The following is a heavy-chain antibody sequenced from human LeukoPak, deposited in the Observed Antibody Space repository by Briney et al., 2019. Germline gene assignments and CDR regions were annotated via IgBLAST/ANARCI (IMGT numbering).Heavy chain of an antibody. J-gene: IGHJ5*02. V-gene: IGHV1-69*05. CDR2: IIPIFGTA. D-gene: IGHD3-9*01. Sequence: ASVKVSCKASGGTFSSYAISWVRQAPGQGLEWMGRIIPIFGTANYAQKFQGRVTITTDESTSTAYMELSSLRSEDTAVYYCAREGGSRYFDFDWFDPWGQGTPVTVSS. CDR3: AREGGSRYFDFDWFDP. CDR1: GGTFSSYA.